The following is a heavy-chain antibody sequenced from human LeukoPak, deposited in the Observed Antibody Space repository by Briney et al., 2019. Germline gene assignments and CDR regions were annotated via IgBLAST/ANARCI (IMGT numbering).Heavy chain of an antibody. D-gene: IGHD3-9*01. V-gene: IGHV4-59*08. Sequence: SETLSLTCTVSGGSISSYYWSWIRQPPGKGLEWIGYIYYSGSTNYNPSLKSRVTISVDMSKNQFSLKLNSMTAADTAVYYCAFQGTGRHTIFDHWGQGTLVSVSA. CDR3: AFQGTGRHTIFDH. CDR2: IYYSGST. J-gene: IGHJ4*02. CDR1: GGSISSYY.